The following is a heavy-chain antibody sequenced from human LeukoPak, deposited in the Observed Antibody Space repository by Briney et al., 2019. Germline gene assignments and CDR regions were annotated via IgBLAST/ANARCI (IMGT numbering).Heavy chain of an antibody. CDR1: GGTFSSYA. J-gene: IGHJ4*02. D-gene: IGHD6-6*01. CDR3: ARGGPFPSSSSSREYCLDY. CDR2: IIPIFGTA. V-gene: IGHV1-69*01. Sequence: ASVKVSCKASGGTFSSYAISWVRQAPGQGLEWMGGIIPIFGTANYAQKFQGRVTITADESTSTAYMELRSLRSDDTAVYYCARGGPFPSSSSSREYCLDYWGQGTLVTVSS.